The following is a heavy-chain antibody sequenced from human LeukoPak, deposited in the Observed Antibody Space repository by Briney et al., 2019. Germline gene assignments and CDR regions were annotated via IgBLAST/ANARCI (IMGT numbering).Heavy chain of an antibody. D-gene: IGHD3-10*01. CDR3: ARTIRGY. Sequence: GGSLRLSCIASGFTFSNYWMSWVRQAPGKGLEWVANIKEDGSEKYYADSVKGRFTISRDNAKNSLYLQMNSLRAEDTAVYYCARTIRGYWGQGTLVTVSS. CDR2: IKEDGSEK. CDR1: GFTFSNYW. J-gene: IGHJ4*02. V-gene: IGHV3-7*01.